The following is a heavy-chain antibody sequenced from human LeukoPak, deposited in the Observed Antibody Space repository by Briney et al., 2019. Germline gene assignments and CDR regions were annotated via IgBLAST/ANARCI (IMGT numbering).Heavy chain of an antibody. D-gene: IGHD1-7*01. J-gene: IGHJ3*02. V-gene: IGHV3-30*02. CDR2: IRYDGSNK. CDR3: AKDGLELLGAFDI. Sequence: GGSLRLSYAASGFTFSSYGMHWVRQAPGKGLEWVAFIRYDGSNKYYADSVKGRFTISRDNSKNMLYLQMNSLRAEDTAVYYCAKDGLELLGAFDIWGQGTMVTVSS. CDR1: GFTFSSYG.